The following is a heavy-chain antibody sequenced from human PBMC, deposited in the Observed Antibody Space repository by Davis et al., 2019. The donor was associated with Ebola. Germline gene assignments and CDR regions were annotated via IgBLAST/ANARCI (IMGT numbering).Heavy chain of an antibody. CDR3: ARVFGGYSSGWPFDY. J-gene: IGHJ4*02. CDR2: INAGNGNT. D-gene: IGHD6-19*01. Sequence: ASVKVSCKASGYTFTSYGISWVRQAPGQRLEWMGWINAGNGNTKYSQKFQGRVTITRDTSASTAYMELSSLRSEDTAVYYCARVFGGYSSGWPFDYWGQGTLVTVSS. CDR1: GYTFTSYG. V-gene: IGHV1-3*01.